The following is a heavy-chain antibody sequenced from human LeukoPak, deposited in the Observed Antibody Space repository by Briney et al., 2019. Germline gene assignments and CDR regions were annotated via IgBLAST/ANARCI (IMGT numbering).Heavy chain of an antibody. J-gene: IGHJ4*02. CDR3: ARGPSSGWDYYFEY. CDR1: GGSISSSSYY. CDR2: IYYSGST. V-gene: IGHV4-39*01. D-gene: IGHD6-19*01. Sequence: SGTLSLTCTVSGGSISSSSYYWGWIRQPPGKGLEWIGSIYYSGSTYYNPSLKSRVTISVDTSKNQFSLKLSSVTAADTAVYYCARGPSSGWDYYFEYWGQGTLVTVSS.